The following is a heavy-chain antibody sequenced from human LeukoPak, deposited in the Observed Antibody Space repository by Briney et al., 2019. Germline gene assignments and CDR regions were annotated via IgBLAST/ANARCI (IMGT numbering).Heavy chain of an antibody. CDR3: ARSDYSNYIFDY. V-gene: IGHV4-30-4*07. Sequence: SQTLSLTWAVAGGSISSGAYSWSWIRQPLGKGLEWIGYVYNSGNTYYNPSLKSRVTMSVDTSKNQFSLKLSSVTAADRAVYFCARSDYSNYIFDYWGQGTLVTVSS. J-gene: IGHJ4*02. CDR1: GGSISSGAYS. D-gene: IGHD4-11*01. CDR2: VYNSGNT.